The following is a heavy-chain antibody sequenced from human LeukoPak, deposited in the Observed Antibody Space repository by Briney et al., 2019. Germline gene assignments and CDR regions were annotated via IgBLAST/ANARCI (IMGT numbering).Heavy chain of an antibody. CDR2: INHSGST. CDR3: ARRSSGWTTQVDY. D-gene: IGHD6-19*01. Sequence: SETLSLTCTVSGGSISSGGYYWSWIRQPPGKGLEWIGEINHSGSTNYNPSLKSRVTISVDTSKNQFSLKLSSVTAADTAVYYCARRSSGWTTQVDYWGQGTLVTVSS. J-gene: IGHJ4*02. V-gene: IGHV4-39*07. CDR1: GGSISSGGYY.